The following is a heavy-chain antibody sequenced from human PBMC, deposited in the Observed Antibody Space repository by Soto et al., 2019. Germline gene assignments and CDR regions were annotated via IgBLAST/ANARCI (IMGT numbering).Heavy chain of an antibody. Sequence: GASVKVSCKASGGTFSSYAISWVRQAPGQGLEWMGGIIPIFGTANYAQKFQGRVTITADKSTSTAYMELSSLRSEDTAVYYCARRDDSIAANRSPRGTFSYYYYYYGMDVWGQGTTVTVSS. CDR2: IIPIFGTA. CDR3: ARRDDSIAANRSPRGTFSYYYYYYGMDV. V-gene: IGHV1-69*06. J-gene: IGHJ6*02. D-gene: IGHD6-25*01. CDR1: GGTFSSYA.